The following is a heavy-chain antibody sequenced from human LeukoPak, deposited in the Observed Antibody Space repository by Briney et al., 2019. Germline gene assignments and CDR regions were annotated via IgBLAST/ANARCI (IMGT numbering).Heavy chain of an antibody. J-gene: IGHJ6*03. Sequence: SETLSLTCAVYGGSFSGYYWSWIRQPAGKGLEWIGRINTSGSTNYNPSLKSRVTMSVDTSKNQFSLKLSSVTAADTAVYYCARTTHTKEGYYYYYYMDVWGKGTTVTVSS. CDR2: INTSGST. V-gene: IGHV4-59*10. CDR1: GGSFSGYY. CDR3: ARTTHTKEGYYYYYYMDV. D-gene: IGHD4-11*01.